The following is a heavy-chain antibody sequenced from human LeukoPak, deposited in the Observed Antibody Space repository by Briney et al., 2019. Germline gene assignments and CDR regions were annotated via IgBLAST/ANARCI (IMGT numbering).Heavy chain of an antibody. CDR3: AKHSPLWFGEDY. Sequence: LETLSLTCTVSGGSISSSSYYWGWIRQPPGKGLEWIGSIYYSGSTYYNPSLKSRVTISVDTSKNQFSLKLSSVTAADTAVYYCAKHSPLWFGEDYWGQGTLVTVSS. CDR2: IYYSGST. V-gene: IGHV4-39*01. J-gene: IGHJ4*02. D-gene: IGHD3-10*01. CDR1: GGSISSSSYY.